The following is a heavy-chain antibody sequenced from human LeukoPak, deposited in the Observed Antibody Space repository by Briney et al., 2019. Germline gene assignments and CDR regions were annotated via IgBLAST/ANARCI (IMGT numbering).Heavy chain of an antibody. J-gene: IGHJ4*02. CDR3: AKEYCSGGSCYPAYFDY. Sequence: GGSLRLSCAASGFTFSSYAMSWVRQAPGKGLEWVSATSGSGGSTYYADSVKGRFTISRDNSKNTLYLQMNSLRAEDTAVYYCAKEYCSGGSCYPAYFDYWGQGTLVTVSS. CDR1: GFTFSSYA. V-gene: IGHV3-23*01. CDR2: TSGSGGST. D-gene: IGHD2-15*01.